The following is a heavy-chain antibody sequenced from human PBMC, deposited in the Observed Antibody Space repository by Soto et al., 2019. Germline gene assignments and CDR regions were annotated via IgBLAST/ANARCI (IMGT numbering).Heavy chain of an antibody. D-gene: IGHD3-16*02. J-gene: IGHJ3*02. CDR3: AKTYYDYIWGSYRHDAFDI. CDR2: ISGSGGST. Sequence: EVQLLESGGGLVQPGGSLRLSCAASGFTFSSYAMSWVRQAPGKGLEWVSAISGSGGSTYYADSVKGRFTISRDNSKNTLYLQMNSLRAEDTAVYYCAKTYYDYIWGSYRHDAFDIWGQGTMVTVSS. V-gene: IGHV3-23*01. CDR1: GFTFSSYA.